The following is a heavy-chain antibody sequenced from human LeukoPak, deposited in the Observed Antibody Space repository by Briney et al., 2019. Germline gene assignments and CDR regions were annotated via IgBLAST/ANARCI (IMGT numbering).Heavy chain of an antibody. CDR2: IYYSGST. J-gene: IGHJ6*03. CDR3: ARGSWSGYYSAYYYMDV. D-gene: IGHD3-3*01. Sequence: SETLSLTCTVSGGSISSYYWSWIRQPPGKGLEWIGYIYYSGSTNYNPSLKSRVTISVDTSKNQFPLKLRSVTAADTAVYYCARGSWSGYYSAYYYMDVWGKGTTVTVSS. CDR1: GGSISSYY. V-gene: IGHV4-59*01.